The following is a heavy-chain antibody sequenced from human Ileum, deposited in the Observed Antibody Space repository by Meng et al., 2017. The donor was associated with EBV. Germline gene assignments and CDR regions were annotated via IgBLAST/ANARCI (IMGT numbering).Heavy chain of an antibody. CDR2: IYWDDDK. D-gene: IGHD3-10*01. J-gene: IGHJ4*02. CDR3: ARRSFAAGSPDY. V-gene: IGHV2-5*02. Sequence: QINWKEAGPTLVKPTQTLTLTCSFSGFSLNTGGMAVSWIRQPPGKALEWLALIYWDDDKRYSPSLKTRLTITKDTSKNQVVLTMTNMDPVDTATYYCARRSFAAGSPDYWGQGTLVTVSS. CDR1: GFSLNTGGMA.